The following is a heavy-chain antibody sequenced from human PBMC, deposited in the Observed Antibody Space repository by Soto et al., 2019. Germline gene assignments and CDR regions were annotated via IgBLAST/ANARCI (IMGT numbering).Heavy chain of an antibody. CDR1: GFTFSSYA. CDR2: ISYDGSNK. V-gene: IGHV3-30-3*01. D-gene: IGHD4-17*01. CDR3: ARGMTTVTNFDY. J-gene: IGHJ4*02. Sequence: QVQLVESGGGVVQPGRSLRLSCAASGFTFSSYAMHWVRQAPGKGLEWLAVISYDGSNKYYADSVKSRFTISRDNSKNTLYLQMNSLRAEDAAVYYCARGMTTVTNFDYWGQGTLVTVSS.